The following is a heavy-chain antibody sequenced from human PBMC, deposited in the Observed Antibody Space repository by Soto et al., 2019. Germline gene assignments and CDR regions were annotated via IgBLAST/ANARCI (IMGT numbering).Heavy chain of an antibody. V-gene: IGHV1-2*04. Sequence: ASVKVSCKASGYTFTGYYMHWVRQAPGQGLEWMGWINPNSGGTNYAQKFQGWVTMTRDTSISTAYMELSRLRSDDTAVYYCARDAGHYYDSSGYYFDYWGQGTLVTVSS. CDR3: ARDAGHYYDSSGYYFDY. CDR1: GYTFTGYY. CDR2: INPNSGGT. D-gene: IGHD3-22*01. J-gene: IGHJ4*02.